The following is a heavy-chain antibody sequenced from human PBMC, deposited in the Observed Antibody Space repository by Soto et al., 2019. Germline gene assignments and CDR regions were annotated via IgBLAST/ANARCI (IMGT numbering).Heavy chain of an antibody. J-gene: IGHJ4*02. D-gene: IGHD2-15*01. CDR3: ARGALCSGGSCYRGEYFDY. V-gene: IGHV1-2*02. CDR2: INPNSGGT. CDR1: SYTFTDYY. Sequence: ASVKVSCKASSYTFTDYYMPCARQAPVQGLDWMGWINPNSGGTNYAQKFQGRVTMTRDTSISTAYMELSRLRSDDTAVYYCARGALCSGGSCYRGEYFDYWGQGTLVTVSS.